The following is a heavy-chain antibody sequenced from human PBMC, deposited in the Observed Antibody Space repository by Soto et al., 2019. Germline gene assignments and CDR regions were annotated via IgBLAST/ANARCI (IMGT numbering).Heavy chain of an antibody. CDR1: GFSFNNYN. J-gene: IGHJ4*02. CDR2: ISGGSSYI. CDR3: ARLFGGQLAPVDY. V-gene: IGHV3-21*01. Sequence: GGSLRLSCVASGFSFNNYNMNWVRQAPEKGLEWVSSISGGSSYIYYADSVKGRFTISRDNAKNSLYLQMNSLRAEDTAVYYCARLFGGQLAPVDYWGQGTLVTVSS. D-gene: IGHD6-6*01.